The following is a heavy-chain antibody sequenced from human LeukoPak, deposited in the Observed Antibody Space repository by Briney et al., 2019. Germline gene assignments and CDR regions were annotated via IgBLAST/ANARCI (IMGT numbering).Heavy chain of an antibody. CDR3: ATGTITFGGVIENDY. Sequence: ASVKISCKVSGYTLTDYYMHWVQQAPGKGLEWMGLVDPEDGETIYAEKFQGRVTITADTSTDTAYMELSSLRSEDTAVYYCATGTITFGGVIENDYWGQGTLVTVSS. CDR2: VDPEDGET. J-gene: IGHJ4*02. D-gene: IGHD3-16*02. CDR1: GYTLTDYY. V-gene: IGHV1-69-2*01.